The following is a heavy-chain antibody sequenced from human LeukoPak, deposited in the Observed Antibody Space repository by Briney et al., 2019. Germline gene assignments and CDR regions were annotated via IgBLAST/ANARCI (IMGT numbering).Heavy chain of an antibody. CDR3: ARHRNWGGEVDM. CDR2: IYYSGNT. Sequence: ETLSLTCTVSGGSISSSSYYWGWIRQPPGKGLEWIGSIYYSGNTYYNPSLKSRVTISVDTSKNQFSLKLSSVTAADTAVYYCARHRNWGGEVDMWGQGTLVTVSS. D-gene: IGHD7-27*01. CDR1: GGSISSSSYY. V-gene: IGHV4-39*01. J-gene: IGHJ3*02.